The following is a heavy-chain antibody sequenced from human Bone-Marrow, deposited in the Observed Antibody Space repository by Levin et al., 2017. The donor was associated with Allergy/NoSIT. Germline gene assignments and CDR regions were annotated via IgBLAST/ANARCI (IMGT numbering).Heavy chain of an antibody. CDR3: ARIPRRSVSYDFWSGSRVSYYFDY. D-gene: IGHD3-3*01. J-gene: IGHJ4*02. Sequence: ESGPMLVKPTETLTLTCTVSGFSLSNARMGVSWIRQPPGKALEWLAHIFSNDEKSYSTSLKSRLTISKDTSKSQVVLTMTNMDPVDTATYYCARIPRRSVSYDFWSGSRVSYYFDYWGQGTLVTVSS. CDR2: IFSNDEK. CDR1: GFSLSNARMG. V-gene: IGHV2-26*01.